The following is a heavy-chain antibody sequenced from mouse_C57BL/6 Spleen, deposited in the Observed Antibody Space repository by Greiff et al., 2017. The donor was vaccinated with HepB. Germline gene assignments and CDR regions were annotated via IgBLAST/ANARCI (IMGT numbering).Heavy chain of an antibody. CDR3: ARGDYDGYYFYY. CDR2: INYDGSST. CDR1: GFTFSDYY. V-gene: IGHV5-16*01. D-gene: IGHD2-4*01. Sequence: EVKLVESEGGLVQPGSSMKLSCTASGFTFSDYYMAWVRQVPEKGLEWVANINYDGSSTYYLDSLKSRFIISRDNAKNILYLQMSSLKSEDTATYYCARGDYDGYYFYYWGQGTTLTVSS. J-gene: IGHJ2*01.